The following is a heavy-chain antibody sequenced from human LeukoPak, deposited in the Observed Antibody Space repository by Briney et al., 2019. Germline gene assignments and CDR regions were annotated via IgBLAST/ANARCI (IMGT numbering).Heavy chain of an antibody. CDR3: ARDTSGAAMGEHDY. Sequence: ASVKVSCKASGYTFTSYDINWVRQATGQGLEWMGWMNPHSGNTGYAQKFQGRVTMTRDTSTSTVYMELSSLRSEDTAVYYCARDTSGAAMGEHDYWGQGTLVTVSS. CDR2: MNPHSGNT. V-gene: IGHV1-8*02. D-gene: IGHD5-18*01. J-gene: IGHJ4*02. CDR1: GYTFTSYD.